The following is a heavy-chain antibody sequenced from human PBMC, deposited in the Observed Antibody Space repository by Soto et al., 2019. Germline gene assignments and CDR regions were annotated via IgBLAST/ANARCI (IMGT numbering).Heavy chain of an antibody. Sequence: SVKVSCKASGGTFSSYAISWVRQAPGQGLEWMGGIIPIFGTANYAQKFQGRVTITADKSTSTAYMELSSLRSEDTAVYYCAGVRYCSGGSCYPYNWFDPWGQGTLVTVSS. J-gene: IGHJ5*02. CDR3: AGVRYCSGGSCYPYNWFDP. CDR1: GGTFSSYA. V-gene: IGHV1-69*06. D-gene: IGHD2-15*01. CDR2: IIPIFGTA.